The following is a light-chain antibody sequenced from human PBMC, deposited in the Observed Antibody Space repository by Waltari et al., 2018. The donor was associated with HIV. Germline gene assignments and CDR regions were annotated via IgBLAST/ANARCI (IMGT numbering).Light chain of an antibody. CDR3: QHYGNALWT. CDR1: PRVSGSL. Sequence: EVVLTQSPGPLSLSPGERATLSCRASPRVSGSLFVWYQQKPGQSTRLLIYGASSRATGIPDRFSGSGSGTDFTLTISRLEPEDVAVYYCQHYGNALWTFGPGTKVEIK. J-gene: IGKJ1*01. CDR2: GAS. V-gene: IGKV3-20*01.